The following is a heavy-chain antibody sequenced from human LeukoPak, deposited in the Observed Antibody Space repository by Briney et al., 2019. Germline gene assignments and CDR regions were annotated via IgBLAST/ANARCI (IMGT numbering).Heavy chain of an antibody. CDR1: GGSLSGYY. Sequence: SETLSLTCAVYGGSLSGYYLSWIRQPPGKGLEWIGEINHSGSTNYNPSLKSRVTISVDTSKNQFSLKLSSVTAADTAVYYCARGLRGYSYGARRDDYWGQGTLVTVSS. CDR3: ARGLRGYSYGARRDDY. J-gene: IGHJ4*02. D-gene: IGHD5-18*01. CDR2: INHSGST. V-gene: IGHV4-34*01.